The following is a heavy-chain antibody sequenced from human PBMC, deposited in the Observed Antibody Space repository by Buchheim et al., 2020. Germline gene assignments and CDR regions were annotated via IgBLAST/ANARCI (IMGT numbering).Heavy chain of an antibody. Sequence: QVQLQESGPGLVKPSGTLSLTCAVSGGSISSSNWWNWVRQPPGKGLEWIGEVYPSGSTNYNPSLKSRATISLDKSKNQFSLKVNSLTAADTAVYYCARGETTKWYFDLWGRGTL. V-gene: IGHV4-4*02. CDR2: VYPSGST. CDR3: ARGETTKWYFDL. CDR1: GGSISSSNW. J-gene: IGHJ2*01. D-gene: IGHD4-17*01.